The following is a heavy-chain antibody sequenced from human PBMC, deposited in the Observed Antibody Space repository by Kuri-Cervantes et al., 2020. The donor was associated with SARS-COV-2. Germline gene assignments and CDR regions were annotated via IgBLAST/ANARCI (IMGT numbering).Heavy chain of an antibody. J-gene: IGHJ4*02. CDR2: ISGGGGGT. D-gene: IGHD3-10*01. Sequence: GESLKISCVASGFTFSSYAMSWVRQLPGKGLEWVSGISGGGGGTYYGDSVKGRFTISRDNSKNTLYLQMNSLRAEDTAVYYCGLASGSYYSPNYWGQGTLVTVSS. CDR3: GLASGSYYSPNY. V-gene: IGHV3-23*01. CDR1: GFTFSSYA.